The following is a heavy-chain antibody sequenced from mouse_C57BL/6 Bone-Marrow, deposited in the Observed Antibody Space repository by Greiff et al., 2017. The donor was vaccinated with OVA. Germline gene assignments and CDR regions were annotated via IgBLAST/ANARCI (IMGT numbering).Heavy chain of an antibody. J-gene: IGHJ2*01. CDR1: GFNIKDDY. D-gene: IGHD1-1*01. CDR3: TTSLNYYGSSYYFDY. V-gene: IGHV14-4*01. Sequence: LVESGAELVRPGASVKLSCTASGFNIKDDYMHWVKQRPEQGLEWIGWIDPENGDTEYASKFQGKATITADTSSNTAYLQLSSLTSEDTAVYYCTTSLNYYGSSYYFDYWGQGTTLTVSS. CDR2: IDPENGDT.